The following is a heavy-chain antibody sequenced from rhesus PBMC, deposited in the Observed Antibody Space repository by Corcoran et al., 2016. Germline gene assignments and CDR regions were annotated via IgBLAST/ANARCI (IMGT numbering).Heavy chain of an antibody. Sequence: EVQLVETGGGLVQPGGSLKLSCAASGFTFSSYGMSWVRQAPGKGLEWVSAINSGGCITYYADSVKGRVTITRDNTKNTLSLQMNSLRAEDTAVYYCAKPLRSRARGYSGSWNGLDYWGQGVLVTVSS. CDR1: GFTFSSYG. CDR2: INSGGCIT. J-gene: IGHJ4*01. D-gene: IGHD6-25*01. V-gene: IGHV3S5*01. CDR3: AKPLRSRARGYSGSWNGLDY.